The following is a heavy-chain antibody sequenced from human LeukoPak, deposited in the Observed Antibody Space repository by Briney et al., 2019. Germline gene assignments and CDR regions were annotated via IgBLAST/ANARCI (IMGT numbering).Heavy chain of an antibody. CDR2: ITSTSTYI. J-gene: IGHJ4*02. V-gene: IGHV3-21*01. Sequence: GGSLRLSCAVSGFSLYTYSMNLVRQAPGKGLEWVSSITSTSTYIYYADSVKGRFTISRDNAKNSLYLQMNSLRVEDTAVYYCARVGSAAPVTSSGHTIDYWGQGTLVIVST. CDR1: GFSLYTYS. D-gene: IGHD3-22*01. CDR3: ARVGSAAPVTSSGHTIDY.